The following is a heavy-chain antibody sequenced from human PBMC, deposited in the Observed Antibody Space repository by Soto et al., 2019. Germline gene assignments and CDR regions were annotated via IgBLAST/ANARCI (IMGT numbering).Heavy chain of an antibody. CDR3: ARPTGIAPAIWYFDL. CDR1: GDYISSHY. CDR2: VYHSGKT. D-gene: IGHD6-13*01. J-gene: IGHJ2*01. V-gene: IGHV4-59*11. Sequence: QVQLQESGPGLVKPSENLSLTCTVSGDYISSHYWSWIRQPPGKGLEWIGYVYHSGKTDSNPTLKRRVTISMDTSKNQISLSLTSVTAAGAAVYYCARPTGIAPAIWYFDLWGRGTLVTVSS.